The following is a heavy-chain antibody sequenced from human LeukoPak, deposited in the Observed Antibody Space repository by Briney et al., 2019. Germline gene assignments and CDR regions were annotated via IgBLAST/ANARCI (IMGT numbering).Heavy chain of an antibody. CDR2: MNPNSGNT. J-gene: IGHJ6*03. D-gene: IGHD3-10*01. V-gene: IGHV1-8*03. Sequence: ASVKVSCKASGYTFTSYDINWVRQATGQGLEWMGWMNPNSGNTGYAQKFQGRVTITRNTSISTAYMELSSLRSEDTAVYYCARTTTTGSGSSYYYYYYYMDVWGKGTTVTISS. CDR1: GYTFTSYD. CDR3: ARTTTTGSGSSYYYYYYYMDV.